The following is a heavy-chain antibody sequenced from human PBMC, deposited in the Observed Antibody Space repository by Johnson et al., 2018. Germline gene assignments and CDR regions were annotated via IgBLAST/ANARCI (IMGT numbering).Heavy chain of an antibody. D-gene: IGHD6-13*01. Sequence: QVQLVESGAEVKKPGASXKVSCKASGYTFTSYHVHWVRQAPGQGLEWMGIINPSGGSTTYSQKLQGRVTVTRAPSTSTVYMEVNRLRSEDTAVYYCARASHSNNWYHYGLDVWGQVTTVTVSS. V-gene: IGHV1-46*04. CDR3: ARASHSNNWYHYGLDV. CDR1: GYTFTSYH. CDR2: INPSGGST. J-gene: IGHJ6*02.